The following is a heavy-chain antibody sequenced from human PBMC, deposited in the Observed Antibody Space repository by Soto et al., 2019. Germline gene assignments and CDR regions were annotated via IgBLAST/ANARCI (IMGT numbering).Heavy chain of an antibody. CDR3: AREAVAGTGGDY. V-gene: IGHV1-18*01. CDR2: ISPYNGNT. D-gene: IGHD6-19*01. CDR1: GYTFTNYG. J-gene: IGHJ4*02. Sequence: QVQLVQSGAEVKKPGASVKVSCKTSGYTFTNYGISWVRQAPGQGLEWMGWISPYNGNTNYAQKHQGRVTMTTDTSTAAAYMELRSLRSDDSAVYYCAREAVAGTGGDYWGQGTLVTVSS.